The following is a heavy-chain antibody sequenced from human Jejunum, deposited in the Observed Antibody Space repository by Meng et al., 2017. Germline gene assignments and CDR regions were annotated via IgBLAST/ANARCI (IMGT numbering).Heavy chain of an antibody. D-gene: IGHD1-26*01. V-gene: IGHV3-11*04. Sequence: VRRGEAGGGLAKAGGSLGPSCAASGFTFSDYYMSWIRQSPGRGLEWVSYISSSGTIIYYADSVKGRFSISRDNGKNSLNLQMNGLRVDDTAVYFCARGSGNYAGWFDPWGQGTLVTVSS. CDR3: ARGSGNYAGWFDP. CDR1: GFTFSDYY. J-gene: IGHJ5*02. CDR2: ISSSGTII.